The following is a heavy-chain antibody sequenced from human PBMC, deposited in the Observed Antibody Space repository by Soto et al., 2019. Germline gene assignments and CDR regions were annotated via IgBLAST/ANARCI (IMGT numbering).Heavy chain of an antibody. Sequence: QVQLQQWGAGLLKPSETLSLTCAVYGGSFSGYYWSWIRQPPGKGLEWIGEINHSGSTNYNPSLKSRVTISVDTSKNQFSLQLSSVTAADTAVYYCARVGQWLVRTHGEYFQHWGQGTLVTVSS. CDR3: ARVGQWLVRTHGEYFQH. D-gene: IGHD6-19*01. V-gene: IGHV4-34*01. CDR1: GGSFSGYY. J-gene: IGHJ1*01. CDR2: INHSGST.